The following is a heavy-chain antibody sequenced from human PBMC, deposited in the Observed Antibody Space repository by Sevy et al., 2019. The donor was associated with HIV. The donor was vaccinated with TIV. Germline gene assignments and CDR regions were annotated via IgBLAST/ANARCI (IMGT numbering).Heavy chain of an antibody. CDR1: GLSFNNYA. CDR2: ISHSGDNT. J-gene: IGHJ4*02. CDR3: AGRKVGDFWSGSVRGPWAGGPLFDY. Sequence: GESLKISCTSSGLSFNNYALTWVRQAPGKGLEWVSTISHSGDNTNYADSVKGRFIISRDNSENTLYLQMNSLRAEDTALYYCAGRKVGDFWSGSVRGPWAGGPLFDYLGQGTLVTVSS. V-gene: IGHV3-23*01. D-gene: IGHD3-3*01.